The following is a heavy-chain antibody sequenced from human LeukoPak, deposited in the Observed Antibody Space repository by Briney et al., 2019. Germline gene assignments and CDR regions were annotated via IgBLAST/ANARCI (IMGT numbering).Heavy chain of an antibody. D-gene: IGHD1-26*01. V-gene: IGHV1-8*02. CDR2: MNPDSGNT. CDR3: ARERDSWDLLNW. CDR1: GYTFTSYD. Sequence: GASVKLSCKASGYTFTSYDINWVRQAPGQGLEWMGWMNPDSGNTGYAQKFQGRVTMTRDISISTAYMELSSLTSEDTAVYYCARERDSWDLLNWGGQGTLVTLSS. J-gene: IGHJ4*02.